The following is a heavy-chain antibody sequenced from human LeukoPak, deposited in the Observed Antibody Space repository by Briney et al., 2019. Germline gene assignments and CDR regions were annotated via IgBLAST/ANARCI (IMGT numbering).Heavy chain of an antibody. CDR1: GVSISSSSYY. Sequence: AETLSLTCTVSGVSISSSSYYWGWIRQAPGKGLEWVGSGYYSGSTYYDPSLKSRVTISVDTSKNQFSLKLSSVTAADTAVYYCARHLPYYPQYYMDVWGKGTTVTVSS. CDR3: ARHLPYYPQYYMDV. CDR2: GYYSGST. V-gene: IGHV4-39*01. D-gene: IGHD2/OR15-2a*01. J-gene: IGHJ6*03.